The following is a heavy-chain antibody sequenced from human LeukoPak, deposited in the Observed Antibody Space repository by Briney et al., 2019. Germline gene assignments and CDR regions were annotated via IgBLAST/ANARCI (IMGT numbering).Heavy chain of an antibody. CDR3: ARDVLGRGYPGDLEY. CDR2: ISGGST. D-gene: IGHD3-22*01. Sequence: GGSLRLSCAASGFNVSSNEMSWVRQAPGKGLEWVSSISGGSTYYADSRKGRFTISRDNSKNTLHLQMNSLRAEDTAVYYCARDVLGRGYPGDLEYWGQGTLVTVSS. CDR1: GFNVSSNE. V-gene: IGHV3-38-3*01. J-gene: IGHJ4*02.